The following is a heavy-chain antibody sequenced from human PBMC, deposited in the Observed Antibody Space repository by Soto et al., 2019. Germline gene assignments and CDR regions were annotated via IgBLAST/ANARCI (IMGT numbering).Heavy chain of an antibody. J-gene: IGHJ4*02. CDR2: ISYDGSNK. CDR3: AKSSRDYYDSSGPLVEY. D-gene: IGHD3-22*01. CDR1: GFTFSSYG. V-gene: IGHV3-30*18. Sequence: GGSLRLSCAASGFTFSSYGMRWVRQAPGKGLEWVAVISYDGSNKYYADSVKGRFTISRDNSKKTLYRQMNSLRAEDTAVYYCAKSSRDYYDSSGPLVEYWGQGTLVTVSS.